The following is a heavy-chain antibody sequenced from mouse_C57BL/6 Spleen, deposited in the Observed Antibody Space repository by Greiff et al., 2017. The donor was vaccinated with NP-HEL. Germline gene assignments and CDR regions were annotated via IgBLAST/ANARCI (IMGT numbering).Heavy chain of an antibody. CDR1: GFTFTDYY. CDR2: IRNKANGYTT. CDR3: ARSIYYDYDGFDY. D-gene: IGHD2-4*01. J-gene: IGHJ2*01. V-gene: IGHV7-3*01. Sequence: EVKLMESGGGLVQPGGSLSLSCAASGFTFTDYYMSWVRQPPGKALEWLGFIRNKANGYTTEYSASVKGRFTISRDNSQSILYLQMNALRAEDSATYYCARSIYYDYDGFDYWGQGTTLTVSS.